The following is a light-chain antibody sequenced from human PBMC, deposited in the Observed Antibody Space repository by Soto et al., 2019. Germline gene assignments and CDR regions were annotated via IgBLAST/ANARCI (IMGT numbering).Light chain of an antibody. Sequence: EIVMTQSPATLSVSPGERATLYCRASQSVSSNLAWYQQKPGQAPRLLIYGASTRATGIPARFSGSGSGTEFTLIISSLQSEDFAVYYCQQYNNWPPLTFGGGTKVETK. J-gene: IGKJ4*01. CDR2: GAS. CDR1: QSVSSN. V-gene: IGKV3-15*01. CDR3: QQYNNWPPLT.